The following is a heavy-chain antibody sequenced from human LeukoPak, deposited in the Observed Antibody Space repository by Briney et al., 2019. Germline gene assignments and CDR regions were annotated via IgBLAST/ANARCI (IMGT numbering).Heavy chain of an antibody. J-gene: IGHJ3*02. D-gene: IGHD1-26*01. Sequence: SAETLSLTCTVSGGSISSSSYYWGWIRQPPGKGLEWIGSIYYSGSTYYNPSLKSRVTISVDTSKNQFSLKLSAVTAADTAVYYGARRGIVGGAFDIWGQGTMVTVSS. CDR1: GGSISSSSYY. V-gene: IGHV4-39*01. CDR2: IYYSGST. CDR3: ARRGIVGGAFDI.